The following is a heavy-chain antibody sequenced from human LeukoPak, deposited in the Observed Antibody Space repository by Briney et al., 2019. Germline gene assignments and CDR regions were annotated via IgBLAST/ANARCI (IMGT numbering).Heavy chain of an antibody. V-gene: IGHV1-2*02. CDR1: GYTFTSYY. Sequence: GASVKVSCKTSGYTFTSYYLNWVRQAPGQGLEWVGRINPNSGGTDSGQNFQGRVTMTRDTSISTAYMELSSLTFDDTAVYYCARVDAASLAVHYWGQGTLVTVSS. J-gene: IGHJ4*02. CDR2: INPNSGGT. D-gene: IGHD6-13*01. CDR3: ARVDAASLAVHY.